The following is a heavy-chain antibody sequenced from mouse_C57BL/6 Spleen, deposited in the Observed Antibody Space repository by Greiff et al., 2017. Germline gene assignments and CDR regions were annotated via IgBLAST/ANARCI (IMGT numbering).Heavy chain of an antibody. J-gene: IGHJ4*01. Sequence: VQLQQSGAELMKPGASVKLSCKATGYTFTGYWIEWVKQRPGHGLEWIGEILPGSGSTNYNEKFKGKATFTADTSSNTAYMQLSSLTTEDSAIYDCARMATVVATRYYAMDYWGQGTSVTVSS. CDR3: ARMATVVATRYYAMDY. V-gene: IGHV1-9*01. D-gene: IGHD1-1*01. CDR1: GYTFTGYW. CDR2: ILPGSGST.